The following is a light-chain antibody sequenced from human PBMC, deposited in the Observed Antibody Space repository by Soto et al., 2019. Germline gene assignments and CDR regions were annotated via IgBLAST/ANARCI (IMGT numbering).Light chain of an antibody. CDR1: QSVISGN. Sequence: IVLTQSPGTLSLSPGEGATLSCRASQSVISGNLAWYQQRPGQAPRLVIFGGSYRATGIPDRFSGSGSGTYYSLTISRVEPEDFAVYYCQHYGNSPTFGGGTKVEIK. CDR2: GGS. V-gene: IGKV3-20*01. J-gene: IGKJ4*01. CDR3: QHYGNSPT.